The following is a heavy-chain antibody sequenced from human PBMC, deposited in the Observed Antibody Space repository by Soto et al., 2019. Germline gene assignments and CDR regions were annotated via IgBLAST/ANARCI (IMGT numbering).Heavy chain of an antibody. V-gene: IGHV3-30-3*01. D-gene: IGHD4-17*01. J-gene: IGHJ2*01. CDR2: ISYDGSNK. CDR3: ARDPTTVVTPDYWYFDL. Sequence: QVQLVESGGGVVQPGRSLRLSCAASGFTFSNYAMHWVRQAPGKGLEWVAVISYDGSNKYYADSVKGRFTISRDNSKNTLYLQMNSLRAEDTAVYYCARDPTTVVTPDYWYFDLLGRGTLVTVSS. CDR1: GFTFSNYA.